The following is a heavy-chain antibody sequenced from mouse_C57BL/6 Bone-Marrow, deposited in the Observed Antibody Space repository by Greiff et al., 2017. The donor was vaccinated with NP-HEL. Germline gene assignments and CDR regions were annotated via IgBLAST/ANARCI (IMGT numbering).Heavy chain of an antibody. V-gene: IGHV1-81*01. Sequence: QVQLQQSGAELARPGASVKLSCKASGYTFTSYGISWVKQRTGQGLEWIGEIYPRSGNTYYNEKFKGKATLTADKASSTAYMELRSLTSEDSAVYFCAICDYYGSSHWYFDVWGTGTTVTVSS. CDR2: IYPRSGNT. J-gene: IGHJ1*03. D-gene: IGHD1-1*01. CDR1: GYTFTSYG. CDR3: AICDYYGSSHWYFDV.